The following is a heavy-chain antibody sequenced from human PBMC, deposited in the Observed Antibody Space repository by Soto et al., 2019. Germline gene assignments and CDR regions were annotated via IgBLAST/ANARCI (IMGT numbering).Heavy chain of an antibody. CDR1: GYTFTSYG. CDR2: ISAYNGNT. J-gene: IGHJ6*02. V-gene: IGHV1-18*01. Sequence: ASVKVSCKASGYTFTSYGISWVRQAPGQGLEWMGWISAYNGNTNYAQKLQGRVTMTTDTSTSTAYMELRSLRSEDTAVYYCERFYGDYYYYGMDVWGQGTTVTVSS. CDR3: ERFYGDYYYYGMDV. D-gene: IGHD4-17*01.